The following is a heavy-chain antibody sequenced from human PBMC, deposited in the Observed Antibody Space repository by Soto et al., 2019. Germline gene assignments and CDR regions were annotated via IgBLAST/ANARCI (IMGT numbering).Heavy chain of an antibody. Sequence: PSETLSLTCTVSGGSISSGGYYWSWIRQHPGKGLEWIGYIYYSGSTYYNPSLKSRVTISVDTSKNQFSLKLSSVTAADTAVYYRARAPRGGGYYYGMDVWGQGTTVTVSS. V-gene: IGHV4-31*03. J-gene: IGHJ6*02. CDR3: ARAPRGGGYYYGMDV. CDR2: IYYSGST. CDR1: GGSISSGGYY. D-gene: IGHD2-15*01.